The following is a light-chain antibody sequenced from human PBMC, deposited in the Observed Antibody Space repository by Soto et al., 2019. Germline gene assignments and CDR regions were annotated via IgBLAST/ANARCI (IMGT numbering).Light chain of an antibody. CDR1: QTISSW. J-gene: IGKJ1*01. Sequence: DIQMTQSPSSLSASVGDRVTITCRASQTISSWLAWYQQKPGKAPKLLIYAASSLQSGVPSRFSGSGSGTDFTLTISSLQPEDFATYYCQPSYSTPAWTFGQGTKVDIK. CDR3: QPSYSTPAWT. V-gene: IGKV1-39*01. CDR2: AAS.